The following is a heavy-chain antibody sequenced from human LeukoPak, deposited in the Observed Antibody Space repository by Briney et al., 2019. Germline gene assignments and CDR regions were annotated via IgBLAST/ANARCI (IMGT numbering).Heavy chain of an antibody. J-gene: IGHJ4*02. D-gene: IGHD5-12*01. CDR3: AIVIPPPTSGYDWALYSY. Sequence: PGGSLRLSCAASGFTFSSYAMHWVRQAPGKGLEWVAVISYDGSNKYYADSVKGRFTISRDNAKNTLYLQMNSLRAEDTAVYYCAIVIPPPTSGYDWALYSYWGQGTLVTVSS. V-gene: IGHV3-30*07. CDR1: GFTFSSYA. CDR2: ISYDGSNK.